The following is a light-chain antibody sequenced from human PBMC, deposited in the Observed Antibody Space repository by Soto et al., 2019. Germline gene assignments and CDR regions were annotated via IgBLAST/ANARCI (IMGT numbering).Light chain of an antibody. V-gene: IGKV3D-15*01. CDR3: QQYNNWPPIT. CDR2: GAS. Sequence: EIVLTQSPGTLSLSPGERATLSCRASQSVSNNYLAWYQQKPGQAPRLLIYGASNRATGIPARFSGSGSGTEFTLTISSLQSEDFAVYYCQQYNNWPPITFGQGRRLEI. CDR1: QSVSNN. J-gene: IGKJ5*01.